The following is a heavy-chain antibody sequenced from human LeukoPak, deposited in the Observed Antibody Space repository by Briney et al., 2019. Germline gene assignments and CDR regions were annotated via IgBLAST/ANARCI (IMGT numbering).Heavy chain of an antibody. CDR3: ASHYYYDSSGYESMDV. J-gene: IGHJ6*02. V-gene: IGHV3-53*01. CDR2: IYSGGST. D-gene: IGHD3-22*01. Sequence: PGGSLRLSCAASGFTVSSNYVSWVRQAPGKGLEWVSVIYSGGSTYYADSVKGRFTISRDNSKNTLYLQMNSLRAEDTAVYYCASHYYYDSSGYESMDVWGQGTTVTVSS. CDR1: GFTVSSNY.